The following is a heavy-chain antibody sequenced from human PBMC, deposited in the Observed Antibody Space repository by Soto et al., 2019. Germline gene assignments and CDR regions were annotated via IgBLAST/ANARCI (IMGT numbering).Heavy chain of an antibody. CDR1: GGSISSGGYS. J-gene: IGHJ4*02. V-gene: IGHV4-30-2*01. D-gene: IGHD7-27*01. CDR2: IYHSAST. CDR3: ARKTGDPTYFDY. Sequence: QLHLQESGSGLVKPSQTLSLTCTVSGGSISSGGYSWSWIRQPPGKGLEWIGYIYHSASTYYNPSLQSRVTISVDRSKDQFSLKLSSVTAADTAVYYCARKTGDPTYFDYWGQGTLVPVSS.